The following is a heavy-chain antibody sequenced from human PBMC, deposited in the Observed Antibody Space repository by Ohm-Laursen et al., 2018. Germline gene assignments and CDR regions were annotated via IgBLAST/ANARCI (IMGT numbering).Heavy chain of an antibody. CDR3: AREAYGGNEYYFDY. V-gene: IGHV3-20*04. J-gene: IGHJ4*02. CDR2: INWDGASS. CDR1: GFTFDDYG. D-gene: IGHD4-23*01. Sequence: SLRLSCAASGFTFDDYGMSWVRQAPGKGLEWVSGINWDGASSGYADSVKGRFTISRDNAKSSLYLQMNSLRAEDTALYYCAREAYGGNEYYFDYWGQGTLVTVSS.